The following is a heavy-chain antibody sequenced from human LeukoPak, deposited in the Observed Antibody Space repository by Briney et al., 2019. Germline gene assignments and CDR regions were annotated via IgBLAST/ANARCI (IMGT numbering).Heavy chain of an antibody. V-gene: IGHV1-2*02. CDR2: INPNSGAT. J-gene: IGHJ5*02. Sequence: DSVKVSCKGSGYTFTDYYMHWVRQAPGQGLEWMAKINPNSGATAYAERFQGRVTLTRDTSISTIYMELRTLTSGDTAVYYCARPIMITFGGVIAAWFDPWGQGTLVTVSS. D-gene: IGHD3-16*02. CDR3: ARPIMITFGGVIAAWFDP. CDR1: GYTFTDYY.